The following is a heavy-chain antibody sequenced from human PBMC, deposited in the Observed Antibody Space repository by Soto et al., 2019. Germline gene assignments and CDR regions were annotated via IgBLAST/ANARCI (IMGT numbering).Heavy chain of an antibody. CDR3: ARVVVPVVVAAKYYFDY. Sequence: PSETLSLTYAVYGGSFSGYYWSWIRQPPGKGLEWIGEINHSGSTNYNPSLKSRVTISVDTSKNQFSLKLSSVTAADTAVYYCARVVVPVVVAAKYYFDYWGQGTLVTVSS. CDR2: INHSGST. D-gene: IGHD2-15*01. J-gene: IGHJ4*02. CDR1: GGSFSGYY. V-gene: IGHV4-34*01.